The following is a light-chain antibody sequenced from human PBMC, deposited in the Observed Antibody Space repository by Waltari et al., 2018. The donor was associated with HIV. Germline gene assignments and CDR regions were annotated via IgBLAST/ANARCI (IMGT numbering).Light chain of an antibody. CDR3: QSYDMSQSGSLV. V-gene: IGLV1-40*01. Sequence: QSVLTQPPSVSGAPGQRVTIACTGTRSTIWAGFDVHWYQQIPGNAPKLLIYDNNMRPSGVPDRFSGSKSGTSASLAITGLQSEDEADYYCQSYDMSQSGSLVFGGGTKLTVL. CDR2: DNN. J-gene: IGLJ2*01. CDR1: RSTIWAGFD.